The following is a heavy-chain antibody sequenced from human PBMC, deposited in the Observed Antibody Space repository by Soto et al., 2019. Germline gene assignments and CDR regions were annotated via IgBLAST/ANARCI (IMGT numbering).Heavy chain of an antibody. CDR2: IYYSGGT. J-gene: IGHJ2*01. CDR1: GGSISSYY. D-gene: IGHD6-13*01. V-gene: IGHV4-59*01. CDR3: ARGKEEMLVRVWYFDL. Sequence: SETLSLTCTVSGGSISSYYWSWIRQPPGKGLEWIGYIYYSGGTNYNPSLKSRVTISVDTSKNQFSLKLSSVTAADTAVYYCARGKEEMLVRVWYFDLWGRGTLVTVSS.